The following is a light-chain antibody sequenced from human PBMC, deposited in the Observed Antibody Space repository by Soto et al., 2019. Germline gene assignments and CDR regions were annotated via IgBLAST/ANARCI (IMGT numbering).Light chain of an antibody. CDR3: HQSYSNLPYT. CDR2: VAS. CDR1: QSISSY. Sequence: DIQMTQSPSSLSASVGDRVTITCRASQSISSYLDWYQQKLGKAPKLLIYVASSLQSGVPSRFSGSGSGTDFTLTISSLQPEDFATYYCHQSYSNLPYTFGQGTKLEIK. V-gene: IGKV1-39*01. J-gene: IGKJ2*01.